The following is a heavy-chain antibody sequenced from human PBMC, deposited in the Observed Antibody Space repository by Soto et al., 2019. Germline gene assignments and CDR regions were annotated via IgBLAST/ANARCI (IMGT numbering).Heavy chain of an antibody. CDR2: IPSDGRDV. Sequence: GGSLRLSCVASGFNFRDFWMHWVRQPPGKGPEWVSNIPSDGRDVSYADSVRGRFTISRDDARNTLYLQMSDLRVEDTAIYYCTRDDSGLGIDYRGQGTQVTVSS. CDR1: GFNFRDFW. CDR3: TRDDSGLGIDY. D-gene: IGHD1-26*01. V-gene: IGHV3-74*01. J-gene: IGHJ4*02.